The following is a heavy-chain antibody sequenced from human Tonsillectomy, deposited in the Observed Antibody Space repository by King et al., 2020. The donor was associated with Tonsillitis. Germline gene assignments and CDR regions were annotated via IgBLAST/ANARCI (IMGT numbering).Heavy chain of an antibody. Sequence: VQLVESGGGLVKPGGSLRLSCTASGFSFSDNYMSWIRQAPGKGLEWISYINDGDTFTKYADSVKGRFTISRDSAKNSLYLQMNSVRDEHTAVYYCWGCRLAAAHLYGSFDLWRQGTLHTVSS. CDR3: WGCRLAAAHLYGSFDL. V-gene: IGHV3-11*06. CDR1: GFSFSDNY. D-gene: IGHD6-13*01. J-gene: IGHJ4*02. CDR2: INDGDTFT.